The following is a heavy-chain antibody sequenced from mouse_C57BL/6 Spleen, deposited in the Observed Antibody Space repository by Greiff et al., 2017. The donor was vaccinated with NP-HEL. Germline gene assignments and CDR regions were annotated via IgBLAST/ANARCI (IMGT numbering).Heavy chain of an antibody. D-gene: IGHD3-1*01. J-gene: IGHJ1*03. CDR3: ARSCTVIDGRARRWYFDV. Sequence: QVQLKGSGAELVRPGTSVKMSCKASGYTFTNYWIGWAKQRPGHGLEWIGDIYPGGGYTNYNEKFKGKATLTADKSSSTAYMQFSSLTSEDSAIYYCARSCTVIDGRARRWYFDVWGTGTTVTVSS. CDR2: IYPGGGYT. V-gene: IGHV1-63*01. CDR1: GYTFTNYW.